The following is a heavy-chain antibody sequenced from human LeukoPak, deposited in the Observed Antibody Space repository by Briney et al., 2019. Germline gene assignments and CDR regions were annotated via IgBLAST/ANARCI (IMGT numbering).Heavy chain of an antibody. CDR3: ARGLGYSYGYSDY. CDR2: IYYSGST. D-gene: IGHD5-18*01. Sequence: SETLSLTCTVSGGSVSSGSYYWSWIRQPPGKGLERIGYIYYSGSTNYNPSLKSRVTISVDTSKNQFSLKLSSVTAADTAVYYCARGLGYSYGYSDYWGQGTLVTVSS. J-gene: IGHJ4*02. CDR1: GGSVSSGSYY. V-gene: IGHV4-61*01.